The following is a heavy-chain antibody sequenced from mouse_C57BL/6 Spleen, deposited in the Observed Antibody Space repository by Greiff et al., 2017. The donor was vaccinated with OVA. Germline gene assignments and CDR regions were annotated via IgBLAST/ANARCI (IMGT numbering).Heavy chain of an antibody. CDR3: ASWLFTTVVSFDY. Sequence: QVQLQQPGAELVRPGTSVKLSCKASGYTFTSYWMHWVKQRPGQGLEWIGVIDPSDSYTNYNQKFKGKATLTVDTSSSTAYMQLSSLTSEDSAVYYGASWLFTTVVSFDYWGQGTTLTVSS. CDR1: GYTFTSYW. V-gene: IGHV1-59*01. D-gene: IGHD1-1*01. J-gene: IGHJ2*01. CDR2: IDPSDSYT.